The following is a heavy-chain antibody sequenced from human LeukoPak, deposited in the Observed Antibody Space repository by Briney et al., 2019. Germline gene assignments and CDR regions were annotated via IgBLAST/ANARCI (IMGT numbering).Heavy chain of an antibody. CDR1: GYTLTELS. CDR3: ATEINDSTGYSYYGMDV. Sequence: GASVKVSCKVPGYTLTELSMHWVRQAPGKGLEWMGGFDPEDGETIYAQKFQGRVTMTEDTSTDTAYMELSSLRSEDTAVYYCATEINDSTGYSYYGMDVGGQGPTVTVSS. J-gene: IGHJ6*02. CDR2: FDPEDGET. V-gene: IGHV1-24*01. D-gene: IGHD1-1*01.